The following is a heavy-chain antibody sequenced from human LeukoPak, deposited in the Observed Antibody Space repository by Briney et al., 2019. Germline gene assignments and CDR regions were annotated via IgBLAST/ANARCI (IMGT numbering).Heavy chain of an antibody. CDR1: GFTFSSYS. V-gene: IGHV3-21*01. D-gene: IGHD1-26*01. CDR2: ISSSISYI. Sequence: GSLRLSCAASGFTFSSYSMNWVRQAPGKGLEWVSSISSSISYIYYADSVKGRFTISRDNAKNSLYLQMNSLRAEDTAVYYCARVNRVGATVGDLLLWGQGTLVTVSS. CDR3: ARVNRVGATVGDLLL. J-gene: IGHJ4*02.